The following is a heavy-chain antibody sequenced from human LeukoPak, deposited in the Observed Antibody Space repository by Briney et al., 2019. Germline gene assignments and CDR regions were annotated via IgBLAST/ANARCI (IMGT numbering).Heavy chain of an antibody. CDR2: ISGSGGST. CDR1: GFTFSSYA. J-gene: IGHJ4*01. V-gene: IGHV3-23*01. CDR3: AKEPCGGDCYWYYFDY. Sequence: GGSLRLSCATSGFTFSSYAMSWVRQAPGKGLEWVSAISGSGGSTYYADSVKGRFTISRDNSKNTLYLQMNSLRAEDTAVYYCAKEPCGGDCYWYYFDYWGQGTLVTVSS. D-gene: IGHD2-21*02.